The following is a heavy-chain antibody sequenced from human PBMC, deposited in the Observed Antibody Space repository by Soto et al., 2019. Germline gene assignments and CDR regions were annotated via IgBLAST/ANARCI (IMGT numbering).Heavy chain of an antibody. D-gene: IGHD6-19*01. CDR3: ARHTSGWHYYDY. CDR2: ISGSSRYT. V-gene: IGHV3-11*06. J-gene: IGHJ4*02. Sequence: VGSLRLSCAASGFNFSDHYMNWIRQAPGKGLEWVSYISGSSRYTNFADSVKGRFTISRDNAKNSLYLQMNSLRAEDTAVYYCARHTSGWHYYDYWGQGTPVTVSS. CDR1: GFNFSDHY.